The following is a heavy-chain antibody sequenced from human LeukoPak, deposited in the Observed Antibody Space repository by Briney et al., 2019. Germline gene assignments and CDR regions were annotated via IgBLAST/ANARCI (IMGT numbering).Heavy chain of an antibody. D-gene: IGHD3-22*01. J-gene: IGHJ4*02. V-gene: IGHV1-2*02. Sequence: ASVKVSCKASGYTFTGYYMHWVRQAPGQGLEWMGWINPNSGGTNYAQKFQGRVTMTRDTSISTAYMELSRLRSDDTAVYYCARAIMIVSPFDYWGQGTLVTVSS. CDR1: GYTFTGYY. CDR2: INPNSGGT. CDR3: ARAIMIVSPFDY.